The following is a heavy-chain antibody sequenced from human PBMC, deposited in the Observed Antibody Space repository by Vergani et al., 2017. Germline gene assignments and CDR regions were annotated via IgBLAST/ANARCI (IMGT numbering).Heavy chain of an antibody. J-gene: IGHJ6*02. CDR2: INPNSGGP. CDR3: ARGRNSERYYGMDV. D-gene: IGHD1-7*01. Sequence: QVQLVQSGAEVKKPGASVKVSCKASGYTFTGYYMHWVRQAPGQGLEWMGWINPNSGGPNYAQKFQGRVTMTRDTSISTAYMELSRLRSDDTAVYYCARGRNSERYYGMDVWGQGTTVTVSS. V-gene: IGHV1-2*02. CDR1: GYTFTGYY.